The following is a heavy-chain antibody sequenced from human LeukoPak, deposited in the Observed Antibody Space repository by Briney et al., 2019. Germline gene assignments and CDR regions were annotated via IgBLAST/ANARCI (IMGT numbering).Heavy chain of an antibody. CDR1: GGSFSGYY. Sequence: PSETLSLTCAVHGGSFSGYYWSRIRQPPGKGLEWIGEINHSGSTNYNPSLKSRVTISVDTSKNQFSLKLSSVTAADTAVYYCARALGRNFVPKYYFDYWGQGTLVTVSS. J-gene: IGHJ4*02. CDR3: ARALGRNFVPKYYFDY. D-gene: IGHD3-9*01. V-gene: IGHV4-34*01. CDR2: INHSGST.